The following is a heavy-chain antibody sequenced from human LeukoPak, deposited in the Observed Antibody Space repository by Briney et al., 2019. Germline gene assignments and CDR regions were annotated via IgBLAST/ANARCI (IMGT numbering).Heavy chain of an antibody. Sequence: SETLSLTCAISGYSISSGYYWGWIRQSPGKGLECIGIIYHGGTTHYNPSLKSRVTISVDTSKNQLSLKLSSVTAADTAVYYCARDVRGFDYWGQGTLVTVFS. D-gene: IGHD3-10*01. V-gene: IGHV4-38-2*02. CDR3: ARDVRGFDY. J-gene: IGHJ4*02. CDR2: IYHGGTT. CDR1: GYSISSGYY.